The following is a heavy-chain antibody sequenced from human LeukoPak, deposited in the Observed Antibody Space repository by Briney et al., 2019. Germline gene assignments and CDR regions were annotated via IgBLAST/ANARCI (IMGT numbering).Heavy chain of an antibody. J-gene: IGHJ4*02. V-gene: IGHV4-38-2*02. CDR2: IYHSGST. D-gene: IGHD3-22*01. Sequence: SETLSLTCTVSGYSISSGYYWGWIRQPPGKGLEWIGSIYHSGSTYYNPSLKSRVTISVDTSKNQFSLKLSSVTAADTAVYYCVRVYYDSSGYYYLDYWGQGTLVTVSS. CDR1: GYSISSGYY. CDR3: VRVYYDSSGYYYLDY.